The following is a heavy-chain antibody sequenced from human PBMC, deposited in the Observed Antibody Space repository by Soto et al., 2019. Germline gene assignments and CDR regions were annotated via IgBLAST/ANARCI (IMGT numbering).Heavy chain of an antibody. CDR2: IRSKAYGGTT. V-gene: IGHV3-49*03. D-gene: IGHD3-3*01. J-gene: IGHJ4*02. Sequence: SLRLSCTVSGFTFGDYAMSWFRQAPGKGLEWVGFIRSKAYGGTTEYAASVKGRFTISRDDSKSIAYLQMNSLKTEDTAVYYCTRGSGSPHLDYWGQGTLVTVSS. CDR1: GFTFGDYA. CDR3: TRGSGSPHLDY.